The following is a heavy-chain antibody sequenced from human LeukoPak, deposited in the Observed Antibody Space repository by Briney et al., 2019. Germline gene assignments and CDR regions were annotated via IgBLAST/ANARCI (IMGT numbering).Heavy chain of an antibody. V-gene: IGHV3-23*01. Sequence: GGSLRLSCAASGFTFSSYAITWVRQAPGKGLEWVSGISGSGGSTYYADSVKGRFTISRDNSKNTLYLQTNSLRAEDTAVYYCAKATFSQDIVVVPAALGPWGQGTLVTVSS. J-gene: IGHJ5*02. CDR2: ISGSGGST. CDR1: GFTFSSYA. CDR3: AKATFSQDIVVVPAALGP. D-gene: IGHD2-2*01.